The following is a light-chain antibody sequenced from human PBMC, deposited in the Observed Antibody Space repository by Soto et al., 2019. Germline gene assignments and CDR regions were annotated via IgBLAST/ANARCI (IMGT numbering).Light chain of an antibody. CDR2: DAS. CDR1: QSDSSY. J-gene: IGKJ4*01. V-gene: IGKV3-11*01. CDR3: QHCYSAPLS. Sequence: EIVLTQSPATLSLSPGERATLSCRASQSDSSYLAWYQQKPGQAPRLLIYDASNRATGIPARFSSSGSGTDFTLTISGLQPEDFASYYCQHCYSAPLSFGGGTRVEF.